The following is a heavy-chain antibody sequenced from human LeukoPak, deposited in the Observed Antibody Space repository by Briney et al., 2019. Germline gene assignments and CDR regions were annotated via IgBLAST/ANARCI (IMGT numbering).Heavy chain of an antibody. Sequence: GGALRLSCAASGFTFSNYNMNWVRQAPGKGLEWVSSIISSNNYIYYADSVKGRFTISRDNAKNSLYLQMNSLRDEDTAVYYCARAYCGGDCYLRLWWFDPWGQGTLVTLSS. CDR1: GFTFSNYN. CDR2: IISSNNYI. J-gene: IGHJ5*02. D-gene: IGHD2-21*02. V-gene: IGHV3-21*01. CDR3: ARAYCGGDCYLRLWWFDP.